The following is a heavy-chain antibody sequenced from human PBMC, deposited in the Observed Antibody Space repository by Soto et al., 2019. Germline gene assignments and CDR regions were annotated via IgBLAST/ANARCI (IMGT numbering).Heavy chain of an antibody. D-gene: IGHD3-9*01. J-gene: IGHJ4*02. CDR3: ARAGSVLRYFDRDQRHDYFDY. CDR2: IWYDGSNK. V-gene: IGHV3-33*01. Sequence: GGSLRLSCAASGFTFSSYGMHWVRQAPGKGLEWVAVIWYDGSNKYYADSVKGRFTISRDNSKNTLYLQMNSLRAEDTAVYYCARAGSVLRYFDRDQRHDYFDYWGQGTLVTVSS. CDR1: GFTFSSYG.